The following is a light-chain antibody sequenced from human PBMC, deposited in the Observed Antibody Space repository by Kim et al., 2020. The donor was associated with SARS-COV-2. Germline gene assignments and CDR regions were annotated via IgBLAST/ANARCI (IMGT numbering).Light chain of an antibody. V-gene: IGLV3-19*01. CDR3: STRDSSGCHWV. Sequence: GQKVSITCRGGSLRRYYGGWYQQKTGQAPVVVIYGNSNRPSGIPERFSGSSSGNTASLTITGAQAEEEADYYYSTRDSSGCHWVFGGGTQLTVL. CDR2: GNS. CDR1: SLRRYY. J-gene: IGLJ3*02.